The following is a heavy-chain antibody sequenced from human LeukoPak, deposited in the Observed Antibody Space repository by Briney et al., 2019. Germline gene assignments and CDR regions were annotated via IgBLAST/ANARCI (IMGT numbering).Heavy chain of an antibody. D-gene: IGHD4-23*01. CDR3: ATIYGGNSGGYFDY. V-gene: IGHV4-4*07. CDR2: ITNSGSP. Sequence: SETLSLTCTVSGDSISTYYWGWIRQPATKRLEWIGRITNSGSPNYNPSLRSRVTMSLDTSKNQFSLKVSSVTAADTAVYYCATIYGGNSGGYFDYWGPGILVTVSS. CDR1: GDSISTYY. J-gene: IGHJ4*02.